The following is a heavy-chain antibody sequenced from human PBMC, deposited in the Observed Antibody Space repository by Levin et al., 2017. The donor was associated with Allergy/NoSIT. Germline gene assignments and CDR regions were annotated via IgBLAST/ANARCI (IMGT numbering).Heavy chain of an antibody. CDR2: IKQDGSET. J-gene: IGHJ6*02. D-gene: IGHD6-19*01. Sequence: PGGSLRLSCAASGFTFTTYWMTWVRQAPGKGLEWVANIKQDGSETYYVDSVKGRFTISRDNGKNSVYLQINSLRVDDTAVYYCAREEGWGYHFGMDVWGQGTTVTGSS. CDR3: AREEGWGYHFGMDV. CDR1: GFTFTTYW. V-gene: IGHV3-7*01.